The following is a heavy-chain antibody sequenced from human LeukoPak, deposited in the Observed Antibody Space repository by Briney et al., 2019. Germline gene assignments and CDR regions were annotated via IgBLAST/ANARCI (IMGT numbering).Heavy chain of an antibody. CDR2: IKQDGSEK. D-gene: IGHD6-19*01. V-gene: IGHV3-7*01. CDR3: ARDGSGWFYYYYYMDV. Sequence: GGSLRLSCAASGFSFSSSWMHWVRQAPGKGLEWVANIKQDGSEKYYVDSVKGRFTISRDNAKNSLYLQMNSLRAEDTAVYYCARDGSGWFYYYYYMDVWGKGTTATISS. CDR1: GFSFSSSW. J-gene: IGHJ6*03.